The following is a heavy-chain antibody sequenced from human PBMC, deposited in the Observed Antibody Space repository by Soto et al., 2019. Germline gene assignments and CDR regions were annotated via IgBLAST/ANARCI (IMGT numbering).Heavy chain of an antibody. V-gene: IGHV1-3*01. CDR1: GYAFTTYT. J-gene: IGHJ6*03. Sequence: QVQLVQSGAEVKKPGASVKVSCKASGYAFTTYTIHWVRQAPGQSLEWLGWINAGNGNTKYSQKFQGRVTITRHTSATTASMELSSLTSYDTAVYYCARSRAPPGRSYYSFFYYMDVWGKGTTVAVSS. D-gene: IGHD2-15*01. CDR3: ARSRAPPGRSYYSFFYYMDV. CDR2: INAGNGNT.